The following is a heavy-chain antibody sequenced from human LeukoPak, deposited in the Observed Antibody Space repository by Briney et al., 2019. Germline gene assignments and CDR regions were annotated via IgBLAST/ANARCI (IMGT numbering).Heavy chain of an antibody. Sequence: PSETLSLTCTVSGGSISSGNYYWSWIRQPAGKGLEWIGSIYHSGSTYYNPSLQSRVTISVDTSKNQFSLKLSSVTAADTAVYYCARERPTSAPTDPWGQGTLVTVSS. CDR3: ARERPTSAPTDP. CDR1: GGSISSGNYY. V-gene: IGHV4-39*07. CDR2: IYHSGST. J-gene: IGHJ5*02.